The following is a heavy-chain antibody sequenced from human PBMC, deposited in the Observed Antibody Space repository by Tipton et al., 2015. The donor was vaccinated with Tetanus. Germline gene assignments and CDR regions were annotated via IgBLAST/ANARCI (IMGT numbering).Heavy chain of an antibody. CDR1: GYTFTSYG. Sequence: QLVQSGAEVKKPGASVKVSCKASGYTFTSYGISWVRQAPGQGLEWMGWISAYNGNTNYAQKLQGRVTMTTDTSTSTAYMELRSLRSDDTAVYYCARDSSGYFGEGNYYYGMDVWGQGTTVTVSS. CDR2: ISAYNGNT. V-gene: IGHV1-18*01. J-gene: IGHJ6*02. D-gene: IGHD3-22*01. CDR3: ARDSSGYFGEGNYYYGMDV.